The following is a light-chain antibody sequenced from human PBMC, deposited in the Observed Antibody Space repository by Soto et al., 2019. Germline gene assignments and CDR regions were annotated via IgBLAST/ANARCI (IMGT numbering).Light chain of an antibody. CDR1: SSDVGAYNY. Sequence: QSALTQPPSASGSPGQSVTISCTGTSSDVGAYNYVSWYQQYPGKAPKLMIYEVSKRPSGVTDRFSGSKSGKTASLTVSGLQPEDEADYYCTSYAGSDIWVFGGGTQLTVL. CDR3: TSYAGSDIWV. V-gene: IGLV2-8*01. CDR2: EVS. J-gene: IGLJ7*01.